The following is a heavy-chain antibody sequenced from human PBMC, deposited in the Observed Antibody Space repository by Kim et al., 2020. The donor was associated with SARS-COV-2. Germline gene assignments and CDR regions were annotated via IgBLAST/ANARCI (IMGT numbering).Heavy chain of an antibody. Sequence: SLRSRVTISVDTSKNQFSLKLSSVTAADTAVYYCAGGGWWLDGRPYWFDPWGQGTLVTVSS. J-gene: IGHJ5*02. V-gene: IGHV4-59*09. D-gene: IGHD6-19*01. CDR3: AGGGWWLDGRPYWFDP.